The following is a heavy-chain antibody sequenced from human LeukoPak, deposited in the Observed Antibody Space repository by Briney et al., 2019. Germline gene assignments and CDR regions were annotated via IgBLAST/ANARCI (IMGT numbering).Heavy chain of an antibody. CDR1: GGSISSGGYY. CDR3: ARASKEQWLAIDY. J-gene: IGHJ4*02. Sequence: SETLSLTCTVSGGSISSGGYYWSWIRQHPGKGLEWIGYIYYSGSTYYNPSPKSRVAISVDTSKNQFSLKLSSVTAADTAVYYCARASKEQWLAIDYWGQGTLVTVSS. D-gene: IGHD6-19*01. V-gene: IGHV4-31*03. CDR2: IYYSGST.